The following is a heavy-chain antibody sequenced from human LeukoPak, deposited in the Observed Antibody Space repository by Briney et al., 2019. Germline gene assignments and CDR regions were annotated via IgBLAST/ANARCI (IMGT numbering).Heavy chain of an antibody. D-gene: IGHD5-24*01. J-gene: IGHJ4*02. CDR2: MSYDGYNR. Sequence: GGSLRLSCAASGFIFRNYGMNWVHQAPGKGLEWVAVMSYDGYNRYYAESMKGRFTISRDNSNNVLFLQMNNLRVEDTAVYYCAKDFWGDAYNTRMDHRGQGTLVTVSS. CDR3: AKDFWGDAYNTRMDH. V-gene: IGHV3-30*18. CDR1: GFIFRNYG.